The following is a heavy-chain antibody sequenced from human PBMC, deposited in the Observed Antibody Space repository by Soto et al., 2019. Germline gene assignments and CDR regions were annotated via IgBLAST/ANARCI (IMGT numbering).Heavy chain of an antibody. CDR3: ARGPERITIFGVVITHFDY. V-gene: IGHV1-18*01. CDR1: GYTFTSYG. J-gene: IGHJ4*02. CDR2: ISAYNGNT. Sequence: QVPLVQSGAEVKKPGASVKVSCKASGYTFTSYGISWVRQAPGQGLEWMGWISAYNGNTNYAQKLQGRVTMTTDTSTSTAYMELRSLRSDDTAVYYCARGPERITIFGVVITHFDYWGQGTLVTVSS. D-gene: IGHD3-3*01.